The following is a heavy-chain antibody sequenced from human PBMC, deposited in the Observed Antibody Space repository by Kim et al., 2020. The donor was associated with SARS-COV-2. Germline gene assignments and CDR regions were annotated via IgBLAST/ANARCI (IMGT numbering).Heavy chain of an antibody. CDR2: IIPILGIA. V-gene: IGHV1-69*04. D-gene: IGHD5-18*01. Sequence: SVKVSCKASGGTFSSYAISWVRQAPGQGLEWMGRIIPILGIANYAQKFQGRVTITADKSTSTAYMELSSLRSEDTAVYYCAREGYSYGYDYWGQGTLVTVSS. J-gene: IGHJ4*02. CDR3: AREGYSYGYDY. CDR1: GGTFSSYA.